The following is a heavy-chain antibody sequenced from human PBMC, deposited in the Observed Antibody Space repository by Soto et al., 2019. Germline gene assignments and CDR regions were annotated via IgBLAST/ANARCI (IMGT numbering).Heavy chain of an antibody. CDR1: GYTFTNYY. CDR2: IHPHGGHP. CDR3: ATGDKDY. J-gene: IGHJ4*02. Sequence: ASVKVSCQASGYTFTNYYVKRVRQAPGQGLEWMGVIHPHGGHPTYSQKFQDRVTMTRDTFTSTIYMDMSSLRSEDTAVYYCATGDKDYWAQGTLVPVSS. V-gene: IGHV1-46*01.